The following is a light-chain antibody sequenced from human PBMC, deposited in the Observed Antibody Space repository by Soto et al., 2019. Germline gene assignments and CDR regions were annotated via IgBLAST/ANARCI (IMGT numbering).Light chain of an antibody. V-gene: IGLV2-23*02. CDR1: SSDVGSYNH. J-gene: IGLJ2*01. Sequence: QSGLTQPASVSGSPGQSITISCTGTSSDVGSYNHVSWYQQHPGKAPKLIIYEVSKRPPGVSNRFSGSKSDNTASLTISGLQAEDEADYYCCSYGGSSSVWVLGGGTKLTVL. CDR3: CSYGGSSSVWV. CDR2: EVS.